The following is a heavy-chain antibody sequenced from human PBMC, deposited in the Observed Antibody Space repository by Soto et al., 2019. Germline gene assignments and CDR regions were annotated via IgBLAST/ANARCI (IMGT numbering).Heavy chain of an antibody. V-gene: IGHV3-53*01. CDR2: IYSGENA. J-gene: IGHJ3*02. CDR3: ARDLDAFDT. Sequence: EVQLVQSGGGLVQPGGSLRLSCEGYGVTVTSNYMNWVRQAPGKGLEWVSVIYSGENAYYADSVAGRFTISRDNSKNTLYLQMNSLRVYDTAVYYCARDLDAFDTWGQGTTVIVSS. CDR1: GVTVTSNY.